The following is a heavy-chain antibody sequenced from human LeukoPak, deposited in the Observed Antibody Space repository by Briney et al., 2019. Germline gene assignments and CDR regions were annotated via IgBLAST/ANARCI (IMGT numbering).Heavy chain of an antibody. CDR3: ARDSSYDRSGYWRDTFDV. J-gene: IGHJ3*01. CDR1: GGSLSNHY. Sequence: PPGTLSLTCSVSGGSLSNHYWSWVRQPPGKGVEGIGNIDYRGDTNYSPSLKRRASLSVETSKNQISLNLKSRTAADTATYYCARDSSYDRSGYWRDTFDVWGQGTTVTVSS. CDR2: IDYRGDT. D-gene: IGHD3-3*01. V-gene: IGHV4-59*11.